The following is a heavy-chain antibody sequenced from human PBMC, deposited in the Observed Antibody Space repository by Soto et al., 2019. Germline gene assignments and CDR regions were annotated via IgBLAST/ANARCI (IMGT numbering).Heavy chain of an antibody. CDR1: GYTFTSYG. CDR2: ISAYNGNT. CDR3: ARGPPINYYGSGSYVGPNWFDP. J-gene: IGHJ5*02. D-gene: IGHD3-10*01. V-gene: IGHV1-18*01. Sequence: QVPLVQSGAEVKKPGASVKVSCKASGYTFTSYGISWVRQAPGQGLEWMGWISAYNGNTNYAQKLQGRVTMTTDTSTSTAYMELRSLRSDDTAVYYCARGPPINYYGSGSYVGPNWFDPWGQGTLVTVSS.